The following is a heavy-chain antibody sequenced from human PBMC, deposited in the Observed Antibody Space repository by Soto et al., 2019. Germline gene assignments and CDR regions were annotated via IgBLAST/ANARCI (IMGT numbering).Heavy chain of an antibody. V-gene: IGHV3-23*01. CDR2: ISGSGGST. J-gene: IGHJ4*02. Sequence: PGGSLRLSCAASGFTFSSYAMSWVRQAPGKGLEWVSAISGSGGSTYYADSVKGRFTISRDNSKNTLYLQMNSLRAEDTAVYYCAKVSFGATWGSSNPGVDYWGQGTLVTVSS. CDR1: GFTFSSYA. D-gene: IGHD3-16*01. CDR3: AKVSFGATWGSSNPGVDY.